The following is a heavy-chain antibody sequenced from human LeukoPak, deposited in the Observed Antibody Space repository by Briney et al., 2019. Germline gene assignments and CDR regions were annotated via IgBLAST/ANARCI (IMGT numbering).Heavy chain of an antibody. CDR1: GFTFSSYG. D-gene: IGHD3-10*01. CDR3: AKELYGSGSYLFDY. V-gene: IGHV3-23*01. Sequence: GGSLRLSCAASGFTFSSYGMSWVRQAPGKGLEWVSAMSGSGGSTYYADSVKGRFTISRDNSKNTLYLQMNSLRAEDTAVYYCAKELYGSGSYLFDYWGQGTLVTVSS. CDR2: MSGSGGST. J-gene: IGHJ4*02.